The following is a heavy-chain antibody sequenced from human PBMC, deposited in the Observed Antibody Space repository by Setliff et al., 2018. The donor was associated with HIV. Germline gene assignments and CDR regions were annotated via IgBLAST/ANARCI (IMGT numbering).Heavy chain of an antibody. V-gene: IGHV4-4*07. CDR2: MHTSESS. CDR1: GDSISGYY. CDR3: ARGRHGLGLDV. J-gene: IGHJ4*02. D-gene: IGHD3-10*01. Sequence: SETLSLTCTSSGDSISGYYWSWIRQPAGKGLEWIGRMHTSESSHYNPSLKSRVTISVDTSKDQFSLKLNSVTAADTAVYYCARGRHGLGLDVWGQGTLVTVSS.